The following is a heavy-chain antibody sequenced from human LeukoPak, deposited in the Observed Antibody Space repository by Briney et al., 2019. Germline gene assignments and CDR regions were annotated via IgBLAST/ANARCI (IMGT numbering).Heavy chain of an antibody. Sequence: SETLSLTCAVYGGSFSGYYWSWIRQPPGKGLEWIGRFSSSGSTDYNASLKSRVTMSVDTSKNQLSLKVISVTAADTAVYYCARFLAGTRHFHFYYYMDVWGKGTTVTISS. CDR1: GGSFSGYY. D-gene: IGHD3-9*01. CDR2: FSSSGST. CDR3: ARFLAGTRHFHFYYYMDV. V-gene: IGHV4-34*01. J-gene: IGHJ6*03.